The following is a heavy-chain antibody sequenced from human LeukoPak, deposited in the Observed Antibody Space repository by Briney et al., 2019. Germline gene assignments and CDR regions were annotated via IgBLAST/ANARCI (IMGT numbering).Heavy chain of an antibody. CDR3: ARGIRYFDWLSPDYYYYMDV. V-gene: IGHV4-4*02. CDR2: IYYSGST. J-gene: IGHJ6*03. Sequence: KPSETLSLTCTVSGGSISSSNWWSWVRQPPGKGLEWIGSIYYSGSTYYNPSLKSRVTISVDTSKNQFSLKLGSVTAADTAVYYCARGIRYFDWLSPDYYYYMDVWGKGTTVTVSS. D-gene: IGHD3-9*01. CDR1: GGSISSSNW.